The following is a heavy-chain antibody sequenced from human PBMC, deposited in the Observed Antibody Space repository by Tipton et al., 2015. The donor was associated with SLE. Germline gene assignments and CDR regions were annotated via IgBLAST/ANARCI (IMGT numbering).Heavy chain of an antibody. D-gene: IGHD3-10*01. Sequence: TLSLTCTVSGDSISGHYRSWIRQPPGRGLERVGEINPWGITSYNPSLKSRVTISLATSTIHFSLWLSPVPAADTAVHYCARGDYHCSVIYIGYCGQRPLVTVSS. CDR1: GDSISGHY. V-gene: IGHV4-34*01. J-gene: IGHJ4*02. CDR2: INPWGIT. CDR3: ARGDYHCSVIYIGY.